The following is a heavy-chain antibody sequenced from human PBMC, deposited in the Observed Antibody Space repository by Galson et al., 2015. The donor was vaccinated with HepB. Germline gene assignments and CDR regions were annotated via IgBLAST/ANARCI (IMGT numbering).Heavy chain of an antibody. CDR3: ARDLPGHENAFDI. V-gene: IGHV1-46*01. CDR2: INPSGGST. J-gene: IGHJ3*02. Sequence: SVKVSCKASGYTFTSYYMNWVRQAPGQGLEWMGIINPSGGSTSYAQKFQGRVTMTRDTSTSTVYMELSSLRSEDTAVYYCARDLPGHENAFDIWGQGTMVTVSS. CDR1: GYTFTSYY.